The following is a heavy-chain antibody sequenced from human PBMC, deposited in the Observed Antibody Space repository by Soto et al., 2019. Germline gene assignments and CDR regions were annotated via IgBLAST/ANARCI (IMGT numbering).Heavy chain of an antibody. J-gene: IGHJ6*02. CDR1: GFTFSTYS. CDR3: AREYTAWPLAYGLDV. V-gene: IGHV3-21*01. Sequence: GGSLRLSCGVSGFTFSTYSINWVRQAPGKGLEWVSSISSRSDIYYADSVKGRFTISRDNAKNSVSLQMNSLRAEDTDVYYCAREYTAWPLAYGLDVWGQGTTVTVSS. CDR2: ISSRSDI. D-gene: IGHD2-2*02.